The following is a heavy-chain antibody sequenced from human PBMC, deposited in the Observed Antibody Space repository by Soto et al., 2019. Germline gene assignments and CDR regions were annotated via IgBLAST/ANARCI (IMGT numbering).Heavy chain of an antibody. D-gene: IGHD5-12*01. Sequence: QVQLVQSGAEVKKPGSSVKVSCKASGGTFSNYAISWVRQAPGQGLEWMGGIIPIFGTANYAQKFQGRVTIPAXXSXSXXYMELSSLSSEDTAIYYCAVGSVDIVPTGMKPFDPWGQGTLVTVSS. CDR3: AVGSVDIVPTGMKPFDP. V-gene: IGHV1-69*12. J-gene: IGHJ5*02. CDR2: IIPIFGTA. CDR1: GGTFSNYA.